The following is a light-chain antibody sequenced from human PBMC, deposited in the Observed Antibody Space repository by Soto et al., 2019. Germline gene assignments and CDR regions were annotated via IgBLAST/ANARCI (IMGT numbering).Light chain of an antibody. Sequence: EIVLTQSPATLSLSPGERATLSCRASQSVSSYLAWYQQKPGQAPRLLIYDASNRATGIPARFSGSGSGTDFTLTISSLEPEDFAVYYCQQRSNWSPWTFGQATKVEIK. J-gene: IGKJ1*01. CDR1: QSVSSY. CDR2: DAS. CDR3: QQRSNWSPWT. V-gene: IGKV3-11*01.